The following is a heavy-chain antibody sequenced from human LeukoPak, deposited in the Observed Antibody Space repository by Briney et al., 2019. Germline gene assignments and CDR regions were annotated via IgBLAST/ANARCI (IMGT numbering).Heavy chain of an antibody. CDR1: GGSISSYY. V-gene: IGHV4-59*01. CDR2: IYYSGST. J-gene: IGHJ5*02. Sequence: SETLSLTCTVSGGSISSYYWSWIRQPPGKGLEWIGYIYYSGSTNYNPSLKSRVTISVDTSKNQFSLKLSSVTAADTAVYFCARGRRPVSWFDPWGQGTLVTVSS. CDR3: ARGRRPVSWFDP. D-gene: IGHD6-19*01.